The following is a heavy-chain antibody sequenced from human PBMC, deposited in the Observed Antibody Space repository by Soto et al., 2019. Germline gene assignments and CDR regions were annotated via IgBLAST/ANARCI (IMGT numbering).Heavy chain of an antibody. V-gene: IGHV3-30-3*01. CDR1: GFTFSSYA. CDR2: ISYDGSNK. Sequence: PGGSLRLSCAASGFTFSSYAMHWVRQAPGKGLEWVAVISYDGSNKYYADSAKGRFTISRDNSNNTLYPQMNSLRAEDTAVYYCARDRGDDEVGYYGMDVWGQGTTVTVSS. J-gene: IGHJ6*02. D-gene: IGHD7-27*01. CDR3: ARDRGDDEVGYYGMDV.